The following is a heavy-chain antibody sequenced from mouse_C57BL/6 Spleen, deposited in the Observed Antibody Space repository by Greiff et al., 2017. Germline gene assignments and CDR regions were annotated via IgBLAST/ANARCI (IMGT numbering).Heavy chain of an antibody. CDR3: ARQDYYGRDY. CDR2: IDPSDSYT. CDR1: GYTFTSYW. D-gene: IGHD1-1*01. J-gene: IGHJ2*01. V-gene: IGHV1-69*01. Sequence: QVQLQQPGAELVMPGASVKLSCKASGYTFTSYWMHWVKQRPGQGLEWIGEIDPSDSYTNYNQKFKGKSTLTVDKSSSTAYMQLSSLTSEDSAVYYWARQDYYGRDYWGQGTTLTVSS.